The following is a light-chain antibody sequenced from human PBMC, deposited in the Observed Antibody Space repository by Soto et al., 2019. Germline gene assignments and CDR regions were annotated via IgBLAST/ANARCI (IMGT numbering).Light chain of an antibody. CDR2: VAS. J-gene: IGKJ4*01. CDR3: QQYNVWPLT. CDR1: QSVSSN. V-gene: IGKV3-15*01. Sequence: EIVMTQSPATLSVSPGERATLSCRASQSVSSNLAWYQQKPGQTPKLLIYVASTRATGIPARFSGSGSWTEFTLTISSLQSEDFAVYYCQQYNVWPLTFGAGNKVEFK.